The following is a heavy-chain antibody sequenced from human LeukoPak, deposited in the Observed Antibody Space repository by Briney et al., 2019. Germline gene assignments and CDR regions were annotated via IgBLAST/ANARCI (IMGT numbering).Heavy chain of an antibody. D-gene: IGHD3-10*01. V-gene: IGHV4-34*01. J-gene: IGHJ4*02. CDR2: INHSGST. CDR3: ARGRITMDL. Sequence: SETLSLTCAVYGGSFSGYYWSWIRQPPGKGLEWIGEINHSGSTNYNPSLKSRVTISVDTSKNQFSLKLSSVTAADTAVYYCARGRITMDLRGQGTLVTVSS. CDR1: GGSFSGYY.